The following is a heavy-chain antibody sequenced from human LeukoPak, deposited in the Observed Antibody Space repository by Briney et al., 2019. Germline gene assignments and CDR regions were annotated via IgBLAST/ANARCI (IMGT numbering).Heavy chain of an antibody. CDR3: ARGLVVIGYAFDI. V-gene: IGHV4-31*03. CDR2: IYYSGST. Sequence: PSETLSLTCTVSGGSISSGGYYWSWIRQHPGKGLEWIGYIYYSGSTYYNPSLKSRVTISVDTSKNQFSLKLSSVTAADTAVYYCARGLVVIGYAFDIWGQGTMVTVSS. CDR1: GGSISSGGYY. D-gene: IGHD3-22*01. J-gene: IGHJ3*02.